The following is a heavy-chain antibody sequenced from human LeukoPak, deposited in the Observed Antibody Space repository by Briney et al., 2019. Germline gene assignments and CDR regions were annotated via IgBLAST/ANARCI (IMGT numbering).Heavy chain of an antibody. CDR1: GGSFSGYY. D-gene: IGHD3-16*02. Sequence: SETLSLTCAVYGGSFSGYYWSWIRQPPGKGLEWIGEINHSGSTYYNPSLKSRVTISVDTSKNQFSLKLSSVTAADTAVYYCARVELSLYDYWYFDLWGRGTLVTVSS. CDR3: ARVELSLYDYWYFDL. J-gene: IGHJ2*01. V-gene: IGHV4-34*01. CDR2: INHSGST.